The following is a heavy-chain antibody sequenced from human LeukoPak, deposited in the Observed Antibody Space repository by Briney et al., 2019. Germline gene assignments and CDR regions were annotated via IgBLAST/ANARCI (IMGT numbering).Heavy chain of an antibody. CDR2: ISSSSSYI. D-gene: IGHD3-10*01. CDR1: GFTFSSYS. CDR3: ARDRRADYGVNDDAFDI. Sequence: GGSLRLSCAASGFTFSSYSMNWVRQAPGKGLEWVSSISSSSSYIYYADSVKGRFTISRDNAKNSLYLQMNSLRAEDTAVYYCARDRRADYGVNDDAFDIWGHGTMVTVSS. V-gene: IGHV3-21*01. J-gene: IGHJ3*02.